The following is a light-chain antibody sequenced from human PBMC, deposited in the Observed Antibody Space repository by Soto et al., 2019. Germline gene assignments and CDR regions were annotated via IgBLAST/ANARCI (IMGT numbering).Light chain of an antibody. V-gene: IGKV3-15*01. CDR2: YAS. J-gene: IGKJ5*01. CDR1: QSVGNN. Sequence: EIMMTQSPAILSVSPGERAALSCRASQSVGNNLAWYQQKPGQVPRLLIYYASTRATGIPARFSGSGSGTEFTLPISSLQSEDFALYYCQQYNDWPPITFGQGTRLEIK. CDR3: QQYNDWPPIT.